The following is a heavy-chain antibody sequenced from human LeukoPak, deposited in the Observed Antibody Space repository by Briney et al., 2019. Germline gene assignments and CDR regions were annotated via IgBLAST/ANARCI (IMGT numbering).Heavy chain of an antibody. D-gene: IGHD5-12*01. V-gene: IGHV3-48*01. CDR3: ARGLGATINPYFDY. CDR2: ISSSSSTI. CDR1: GFTFSSYS. J-gene: IGHJ4*02. Sequence: GGSLRLSCAASGFTFSSYSMNWVRQAPGKGLEWVSYISSSSSTIYYADSVKGRFTISRDNSKNTLYLQMNSLRAEDTAVYYCARGLGATINPYFDYWGQGTLVTVSS.